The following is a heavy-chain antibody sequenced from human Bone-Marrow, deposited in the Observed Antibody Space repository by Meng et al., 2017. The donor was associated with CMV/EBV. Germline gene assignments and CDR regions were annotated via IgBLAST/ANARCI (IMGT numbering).Heavy chain of an antibody. CDR1: GFTVSSNY. J-gene: IGHJ6*02. D-gene: IGHD3-3*01. V-gene: IGHV3-21*01. CDR3: AGGDYWSGYYVYYYGMDV. Sequence: GGSLRLSCAASGFTVSSNYMSWVRQAPGKGLEWVSSISSSSSDIYYADSVKGRFTISRDNAKNSLYLQVNSLRAEDTAVYYCAGGDYWSGYYVYYYGMDVWGQGTTVTVSS. CDR2: ISSSSSDI.